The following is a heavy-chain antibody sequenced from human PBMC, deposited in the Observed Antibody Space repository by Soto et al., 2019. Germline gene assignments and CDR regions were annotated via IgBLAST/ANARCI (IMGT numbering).Heavy chain of an antibody. CDR2: IYYSGST. CDR3: ARTYYDFWSGEGGFDY. D-gene: IGHD3-3*01. CDR1: GGSISSSSYY. J-gene: IGHJ4*02. V-gene: IGHV4-39*01. Sequence: QLQLQESGPGLVKPSETLSLTCTVSGGSISSSSYYWGWIRQPPGKGLEWIGSIYYSGSTYYNPSLKSRVAISVDTSKNQFSLKLSSVTAADTAVYYCARTYYDFWSGEGGFDYWGQGTLVNVSS.